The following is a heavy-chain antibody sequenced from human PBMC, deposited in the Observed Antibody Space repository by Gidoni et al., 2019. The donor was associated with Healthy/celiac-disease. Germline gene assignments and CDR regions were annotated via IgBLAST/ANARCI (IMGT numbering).Heavy chain of an antibody. CDR3: ARDHSMYYYDSSGSWDYYGMDV. CDR2: INPSGGST. D-gene: IGHD3-22*01. J-gene: IGHJ6*02. V-gene: IGHV1-46*03. CDR1: GYTFTSYY. Sequence: QVQLVQSGAEVKKPGASVKVSCKASGYTFTSYYMHWVRQAPGQGLEWMGIINPSGGSTSYAQKFQGRVTMTRDTSTSTVYMELSSLRSEDTAVYYCARDHSMYYYDSSGSWDYYGMDVWGQGTTVTVSS.